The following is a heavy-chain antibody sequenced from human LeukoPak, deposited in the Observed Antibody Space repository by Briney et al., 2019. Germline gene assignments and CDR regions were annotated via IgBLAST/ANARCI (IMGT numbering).Heavy chain of an antibody. CDR3: ARGGFKFGVVTPNRNAFDI. D-gene: IGHD3-3*01. CDR2: IYNSGNT. CDR1: GTSISSYY. V-gene: IGHV4-4*07. J-gene: IGHJ3*02. Sequence: SETLFLTCTVSGTSISSYYWSWIRQPAGKGLEWIGRIYNSGNTNYNPSLKSRVTMSVDTSKNQSSLRLSSVTAADTAVYYCARGGFKFGVVTPNRNAFDIWGQGTMVTVSS.